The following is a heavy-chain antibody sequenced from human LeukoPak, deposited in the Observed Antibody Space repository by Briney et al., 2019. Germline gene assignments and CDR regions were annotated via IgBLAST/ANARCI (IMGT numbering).Heavy chain of an antibody. V-gene: IGHV4-34*01. CDR1: AGSFSGYY. J-gene: IGHJ6*03. D-gene: IGHD2-2*02. Sequence: SSETLSLTCAVYAGSFSGYYWSWIRQPPGKGLKWIGEINNSGSTNYNPSLKSRVTISVDTSKNQFSLKLSSVTAADTAVYYCATRRNVVVPADILGVGPWYDYYYMDVWGKGTTVTVSS. CDR2: INNSGST. CDR3: ATRRNVVVPADILGVGPWYDYYYMDV.